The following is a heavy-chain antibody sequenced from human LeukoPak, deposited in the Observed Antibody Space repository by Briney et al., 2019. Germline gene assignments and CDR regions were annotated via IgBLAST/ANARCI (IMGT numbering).Heavy chain of an antibody. V-gene: IGHV3-11*01. D-gene: IGHD6-13*01. CDR2: ISSSGSTI. J-gene: IGHJ3*02. Sequence: GGSLRLSCAASGFTFSDYYMSLIRQAPGKGLEWVSYISSSGSTIYYADSVKGRFTISRDNAKNSLYLQMNSLRAEDTAVYYCAKGGSSWANHAFDIWGQGTMVTVSS. CDR1: GFTFSDYY. CDR3: AKGGSSWANHAFDI.